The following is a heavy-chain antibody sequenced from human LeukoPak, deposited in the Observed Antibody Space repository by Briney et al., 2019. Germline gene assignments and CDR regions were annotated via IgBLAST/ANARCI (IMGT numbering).Heavy chain of an antibody. CDR2: VYYSGST. Sequence: PSETLSLTCSVSGGSISTYYWSWIRQPPGKGLEWVGYVYYSGSTSYNPSLKSRLTISVDTSKNQFSLKLSSVTAADTAVYYCARYRYYYGGIDYWGQGTLVTVSS. D-gene: IGHD3-22*01. J-gene: IGHJ4*02. CDR1: GGSISTYY. CDR3: ARYRYYYGGIDY. V-gene: IGHV4-59*08.